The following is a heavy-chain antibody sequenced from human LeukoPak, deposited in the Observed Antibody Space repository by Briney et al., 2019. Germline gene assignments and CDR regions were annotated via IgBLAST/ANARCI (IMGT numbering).Heavy chain of an antibody. CDR1: GFTFSRYL. Sequence: GGSLRLSCAASGFTFSRYLMHWVRQAPGKGLVGVSRINGDGSTTTYADSVKGRFTVSRDNAKNTLYLQMNSLRVEDTAVYYCASEAYYYGSGSYYKGQFWGQGTLVTVSS. V-gene: IGHV3-74*01. CDR3: ASEAYYYGSGSYYKGQF. D-gene: IGHD3-10*01. CDR2: INGDGSTT. J-gene: IGHJ4*02.